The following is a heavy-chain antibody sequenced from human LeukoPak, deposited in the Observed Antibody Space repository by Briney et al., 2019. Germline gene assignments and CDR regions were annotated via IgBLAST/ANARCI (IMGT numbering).Heavy chain of an antibody. D-gene: IGHD2-2*01. Sequence: GGSLRLSCAASGFTFSSYWMSWVRQAPGKGLEWVANIKQDGSEKYYVDSVKGRFTISRDNAKNSLYLQVNSLRAEDTAVYYCATLGVPAAPYYFDYWGQGTLVTVSS. J-gene: IGHJ4*02. V-gene: IGHV3-7*03. CDR1: GFTFSSYW. CDR3: ATLGVPAAPYYFDY. CDR2: IKQDGSEK.